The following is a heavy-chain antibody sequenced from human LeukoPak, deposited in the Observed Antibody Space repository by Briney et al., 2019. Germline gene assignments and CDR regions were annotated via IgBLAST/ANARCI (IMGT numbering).Heavy chain of an antibody. J-gene: IGHJ4*02. V-gene: IGHV3-33*01. CDR2: IWYDGSNK. CDR1: GFTFSSYG. D-gene: IGHD3-22*01. Sequence: PGRSLRLSCAASGFTFSSYGMHWVRQAPGKRLEWVAVIWYDGSNKYYADSVKGRFTISRDNSKNTLYLQMNSLRAEDTAVYYCARVSYYDSSGPFDYWGQGTLVTVSS. CDR3: ARVSYYDSSGPFDY.